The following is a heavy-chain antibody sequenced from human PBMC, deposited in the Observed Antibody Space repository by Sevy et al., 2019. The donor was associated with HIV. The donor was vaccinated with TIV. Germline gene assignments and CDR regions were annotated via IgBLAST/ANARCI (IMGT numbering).Heavy chain of an antibody. CDR1: GFTFSTYN. D-gene: IGHD3-10*01. Sequence: GGSLRLSCAASGFTFSTYNMNWVRQAPVKGLEWVSSFWSSSSYIYYADSVKGRFTISRDNAKNSLYLQMNSLKVEDTAVYYCARDRTYGSFIDYWGQGTLVTVSS. J-gene: IGHJ4*02. CDR3: ARDRTYGSFIDY. V-gene: IGHV3-21*01. CDR2: FWSSSSYI.